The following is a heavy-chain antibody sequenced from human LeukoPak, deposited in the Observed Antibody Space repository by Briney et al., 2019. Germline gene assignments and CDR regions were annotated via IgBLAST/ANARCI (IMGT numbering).Heavy chain of an antibody. V-gene: IGHV3-21*01. Sequence: GGSLRLSCAASGFSFSIYTMTWVRQAPGRGLEWVSSISSSSSYIYYADSVKGRFTISRDNAKNSLYLQMNSLRAEDTAVYYCARGPHYFDYWGQGTLVTVSS. CDR3: ARGPHYFDY. CDR2: ISSSSSYI. CDR1: GFSFSIYT. J-gene: IGHJ4*02.